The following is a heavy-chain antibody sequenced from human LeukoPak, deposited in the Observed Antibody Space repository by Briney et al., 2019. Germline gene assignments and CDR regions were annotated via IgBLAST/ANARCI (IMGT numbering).Heavy chain of an antibody. CDR3: AKSRATGTYPGRFDY. Sequence: PGGSLRLSCAASWFTFSSHVMSWVRQAPGGGLEWVSYLSGSGAYTFYADSVKVRFTISRDNSRNELFLQMNSLTSRDTAEYYCAKSRATGTYPGRFDYWGLGILVTVSS. D-gene: IGHD3-10*01. V-gene: IGHV3-23*01. CDR2: LSGSGAYT. CDR1: WFTFSSHV. J-gene: IGHJ4*02.